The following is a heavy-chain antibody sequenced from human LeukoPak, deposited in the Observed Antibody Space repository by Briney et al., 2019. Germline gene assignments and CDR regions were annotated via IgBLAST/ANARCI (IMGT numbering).Heavy chain of an antibody. D-gene: IGHD3-16*01. Sequence: PGRSLRLSCAASRFTFNTYGIHWVRQAPGKGLEWVAVISYDGSNKYYADSVKARFTISRDNSKNTLYLQINSLRAEDTAVYYCAKDWGSGARYYYYGMDVWGQGTTVTVSS. J-gene: IGHJ6*02. CDR1: RFTFNTYG. CDR2: ISYDGSNK. CDR3: AKDWGSGARYYYYGMDV. V-gene: IGHV3-30*18.